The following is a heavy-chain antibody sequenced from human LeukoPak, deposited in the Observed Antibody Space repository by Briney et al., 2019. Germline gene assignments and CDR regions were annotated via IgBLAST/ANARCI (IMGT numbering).Heavy chain of an antibody. D-gene: IGHD3-16*01. Sequence: GGSPRLSCAASGFTFSSYSMNWVRQAPGKGLEWVSSISSSSSYIYYADSVKGRFTISRDNAKNSLYLQMNSLRAEDTAVYYCARGLIVSPAGFDYWGQGTLVTVSS. CDR1: GFTFSSYS. CDR3: ARGLIVSPAGFDY. J-gene: IGHJ4*02. CDR2: ISSSSSYI. V-gene: IGHV3-21*01.